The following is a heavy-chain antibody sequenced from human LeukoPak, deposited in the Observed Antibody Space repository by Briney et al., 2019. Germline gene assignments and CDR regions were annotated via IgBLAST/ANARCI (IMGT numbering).Heavy chain of an antibody. V-gene: IGHV3-15*01. Sequence: PGGSLRLSCTASGFTFSDAWMTWVRQAPGKGLEWVGRIKSIPGGKRKTAGETTDYAAPVKGRFTISRDDSKNTVFLQMNSLKIEDTAVYFCSTGVWELLRGKNYYFDYWGQGALVTVSS. CDR2: IKSIPGGKRKTAGETT. CDR1: GFTFSDAW. CDR3: STGVWELLRGKNYYFDY. D-gene: IGHD1-26*01. J-gene: IGHJ4*02.